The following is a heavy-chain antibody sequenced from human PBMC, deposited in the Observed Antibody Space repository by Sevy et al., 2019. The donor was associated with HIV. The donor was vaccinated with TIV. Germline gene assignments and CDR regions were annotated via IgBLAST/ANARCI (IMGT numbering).Heavy chain of an antibody. CDR2: ISWNGADI. J-gene: IGHJ6*02. D-gene: IGHD6-13*01. CDR3: AKGQQLITQSGSYFYYGRNV. V-gene: IGHV3-9*01. CDR1: NLTFEDYA. Sequence: GGSLRLSCAASNLTFEDYAMHWVRRVPGKGLEWVSDISWNGADIGFAASVKGRITISRDNAKSSVYLQINSLTPEDTGVYYCAKGQQLITQSGSYFYYGRNVWGQGTTVTASS.